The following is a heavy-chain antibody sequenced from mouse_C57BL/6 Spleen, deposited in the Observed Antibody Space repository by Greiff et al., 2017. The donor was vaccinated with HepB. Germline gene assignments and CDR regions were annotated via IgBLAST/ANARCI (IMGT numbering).Heavy chain of an antibody. CDR1: GFTFSDYG. J-gene: IGHJ1*03. Sequence: EVQRVESGGGLVKPGGSLKLSCAASGFTFSDYGMHWVRQAPEKGLEWVAYISSGSSTIYYADTVKGRFTISRDNAKNTLFLQMTSLRSEDTDMYYCERISTTEWYIDVWGTGTSVTVSS. V-gene: IGHV5-17*01. CDR3: ERISTTEWYIDV. D-gene: IGHD1-2*01. CDR2: ISSGSSTI.